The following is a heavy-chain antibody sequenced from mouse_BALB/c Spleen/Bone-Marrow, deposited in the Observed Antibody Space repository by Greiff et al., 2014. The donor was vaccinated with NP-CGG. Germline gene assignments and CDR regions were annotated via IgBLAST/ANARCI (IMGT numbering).Heavy chain of an antibody. V-gene: IGHV3-6*02. CDR3: ARGTGTYFDV. D-gene: IGHD4-1*01. CDR2: ITYDGSN. Sequence: EVKLMESGPGLVKPSQSLSLTRSVTGFSITSGYYWNWIRQFPGNKLEWMDYITYDGSNNYNPSLKNRLSITRDTSKNQFFLKLNSVTPEDTATYYCARGTGTYFDVWGAGTSVTVSS. J-gene: IGHJ1*01. CDR1: GFSITSGYY.